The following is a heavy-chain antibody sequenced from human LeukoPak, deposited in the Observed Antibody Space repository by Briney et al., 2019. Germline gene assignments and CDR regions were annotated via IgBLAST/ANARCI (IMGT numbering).Heavy chain of an antibody. J-gene: IGHJ4*02. Sequence: PSETLSLTCTVSGGSVSVRDHYWSWIRQPPGKGLEWIGYAYYSGSTMYNPSLRSRVTISVDTSKNQFSLRLTSVTAADTAVYYCARGRTFDNWGQGTLVTVSS. V-gene: IGHV4-61*08. CDR3: ARGRTFDN. CDR2: AYYSGST. CDR1: GGSVSVRDHY.